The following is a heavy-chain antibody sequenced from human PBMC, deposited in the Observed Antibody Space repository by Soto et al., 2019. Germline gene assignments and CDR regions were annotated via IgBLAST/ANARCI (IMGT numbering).Heavy chain of an antibody. J-gene: IGHJ4*02. CDR1: GGSISSYY. D-gene: IGHD3-22*01. Sequence: SETLSLTCTVSGGSISSYYWSWIRQPPGKGLEWIGYIYYSGSTYYNPSLKSRVTISVDTSKNQFSLKLSSVTAADTAVYYCARAVRVDYDSSGSWFDYWGQGTLVTVSS. CDR2: IYYSGST. V-gene: IGHV4-59*12. CDR3: ARAVRVDYDSSGSWFDY.